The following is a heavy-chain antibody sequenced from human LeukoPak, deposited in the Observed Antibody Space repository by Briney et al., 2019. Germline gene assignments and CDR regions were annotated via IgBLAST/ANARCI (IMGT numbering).Heavy chain of an antibody. Sequence: TSSETLSLTCTVSGGSISSGDYYWSWFRQPPGKGLEWIGYIYYSGSTYYNPSLKSRVTISVDTSKNQFSLKLSSVTAADTAVYYCARVLSPPYGDPRGAFDIWGQGTMVTVSS. CDR3: ARVLSPPYGDPRGAFDI. V-gene: IGHV4-30-4*01. CDR1: GGSISSGDYY. CDR2: IYYSGST. D-gene: IGHD4-17*01. J-gene: IGHJ3*02.